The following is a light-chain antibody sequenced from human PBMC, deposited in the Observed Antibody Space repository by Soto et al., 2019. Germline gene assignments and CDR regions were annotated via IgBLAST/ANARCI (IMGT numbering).Light chain of an antibody. V-gene: IGLV1-51*02. Sequence: QSVLTQPLSVSAAPSQNVAIFCSGSNSNIGNNYVSWYQQVPGTPPKLLMYENDKRPSGIPDRFSGSKSGTSATLGITGLQTGDEANYYWGTWDSPLSAFVFGTGTKFTV. J-gene: IGLJ1*01. CDR1: NSNIGNNY. CDR3: GTWDSPLSAFV. CDR2: END.